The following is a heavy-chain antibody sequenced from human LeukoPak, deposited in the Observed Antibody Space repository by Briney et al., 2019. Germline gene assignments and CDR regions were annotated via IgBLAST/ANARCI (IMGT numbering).Heavy chain of an antibody. J-gene: IGHJ6*02. V-gene: IGHV3-53*01. CDR1: GFTFSSNY. D-gene: IGHD4-17*01. CDR3: AREMLLWYGDYTYGMDV. CDR2: IYSGGST. Sequence: GGSLRLSCAASGFTFSSNYMSWVRQAPGKGLEWVSVIYSGGSTYYADSVKGRFTISRDNSKNTLYLQMNSLRAEDTAVYYCAREMLLWYGDYTYGMDVWGQGTTVTVSS.